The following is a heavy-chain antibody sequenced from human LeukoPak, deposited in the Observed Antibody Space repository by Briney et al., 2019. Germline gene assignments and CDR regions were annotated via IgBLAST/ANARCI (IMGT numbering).Heavy chain of an antibody. CDR3: ARDRFWNQYDP. D-gene: IGHD1-1*01. V-gene: IGHV3-74*01. J-gene: IGHJ5*02. CDR2: LNPNGRNT. Sequence: GGSLRLSCAASGFTFSDYWMNWVRQAPGKGLMWVSRLNPNGRNTDYADSVKGRFTISRDNAKNTLYLQMNSLRVDDTAVYYCARDRFWNQYDPWGQGTLVTVSS. CDR1: GFTFSDYW.